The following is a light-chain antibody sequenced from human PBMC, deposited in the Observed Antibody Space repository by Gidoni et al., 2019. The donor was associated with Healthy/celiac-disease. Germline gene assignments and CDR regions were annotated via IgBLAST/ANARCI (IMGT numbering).Light chain of an antibody. CDR3: QQSYSTPYT. V-gene: IGKV1-39*01. CDR2: AAS. J-gene: IGKJ2*01. CDR1: QSISSY. Sequence: TITCRASQSISSYLNWYQQKPGKAPKLLIYAASSLHSGVPSSFSGSGSGTDFTLTISSLQPEDFATYYCQQSYSTPYTFGQGTKLEIK.